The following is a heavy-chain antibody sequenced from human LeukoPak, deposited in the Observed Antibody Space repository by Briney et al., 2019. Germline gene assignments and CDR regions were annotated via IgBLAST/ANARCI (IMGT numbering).Heavy chain of an antibody. CDR1: GGSISSGGYS. V-gene: IGHV4-31*03. CDR3: ARETNQRQLGHDAFDI. CDR2: IYYSGST. Sequence: SETLPPTCTVSGGSISSGGYSWTWIRQHPGKGLEWIGNIYYSGSTSYNPSLKSRVTMSVDTSENQFSLKVSSVTAADTAVYYCARETNQRQLGHDAFDIWGQGTMVTVSS. J-gene: IGHJ3*02. D-gene: IGHD6-13*01.